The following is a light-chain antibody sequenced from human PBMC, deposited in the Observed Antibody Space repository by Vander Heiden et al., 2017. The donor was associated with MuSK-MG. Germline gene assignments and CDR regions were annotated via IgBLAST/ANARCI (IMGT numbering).Light chain of an antibody. J-gene: IGKJ4*01. V-gene: IGKV1-39*01. Sequence: DIQMTQSPSSLSASVGDRVTITCRASQSIASYITWYQQKPGKVPKLLIYAASSLHSGVPSRFSGSESGTDFTLTISSLQPEDFATYYCQQSYSTPLTFGGGTKVESK. CDR2: AAS. CDR3: QQSYSTPLT. CDR1: QSIASY.